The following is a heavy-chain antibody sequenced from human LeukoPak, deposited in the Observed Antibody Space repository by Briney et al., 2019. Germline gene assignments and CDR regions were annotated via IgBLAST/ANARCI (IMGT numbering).Heavy chain of an antibody. V-gene: IGHV3-7*03. CDR3: ARDQYDTWSRRGNFDS. CDR1: GFTFGKYW. J-gene: IGHJ4*02. CDR2: IKLDGSEK. D-gene: IGHD3-3*01. Sequence: GGSLRLSCVASGFTFGKYWMSWVRQAPGKGLEWVANIKLDGSEKDYVDSVKGRFTISRDNTKNSLYLQMNSLRAEDTAVFYCARDQYDTWSRRGNFDSWGQGTLVIVSS.